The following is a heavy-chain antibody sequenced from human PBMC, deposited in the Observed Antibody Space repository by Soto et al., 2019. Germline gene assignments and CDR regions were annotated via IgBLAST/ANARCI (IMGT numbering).Heavy chain of an antibody. Sequence: SVKVSCKASGGTFSSYAISWVRQAPGQGLEWMGGIIPIFGTANYAQKFQGRVTIAADESTSTAYMELSSLRSEDTAVYYCARGRAAAGTRDIDYWGQGTLVTVSS. CDR2: IIPIFGTA. D-gene: IGHD6-13*01. CDR3: ARGRAAAGTRDIDY. V-gene: IGHV1-69*13. J-gene: IGHJ4*02. CDR1: GGTFSSYA.